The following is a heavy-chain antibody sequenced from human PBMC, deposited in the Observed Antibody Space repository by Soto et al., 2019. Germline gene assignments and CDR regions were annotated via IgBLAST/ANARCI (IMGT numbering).Heavy chain of an antibody. CDR1: GYTFTSYY. CDR3: ARAPSPQAAAGTYYYYYYGMDV. V-gene: IGHV1-46*01. Sequence: ASVKVSCKASGYTFTSYYMHWVRQAPGQGLEWMGIINPSGGSTSYAQKFQGRVTMTRDTSTSTVYMELSSLRSEDTAVYYCARAPSPQAAAGTYYYYYYGMDVWGQGTTVTVSS. D-gene: IGHD6-13*01. CDR2: INPSGGST. J-gene: IGHJ6*02.